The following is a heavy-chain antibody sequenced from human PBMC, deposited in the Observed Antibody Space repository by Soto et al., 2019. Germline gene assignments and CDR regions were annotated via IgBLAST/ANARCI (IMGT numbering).Heavy chain of an antibody. CDR2: IIHSRSI. J-gene: IGHJ5*02. CDR1: GGSLSGYY. CDR3: ARRIKINCSGGSCYPGGWFDP. Sequence: LSLTCSVSGGSLSGYYWNWIRQPPGKGLEWIGEIIHSRSINYNPSLKSRVTISVDTSKNQFSLRLSSVTAADTAVYYCARRIKINCSGGSCYPGGWFDPWGQGTLVTVSS. D-gene: IGHD2-15*01. V-gene: IGHV4-34*12.